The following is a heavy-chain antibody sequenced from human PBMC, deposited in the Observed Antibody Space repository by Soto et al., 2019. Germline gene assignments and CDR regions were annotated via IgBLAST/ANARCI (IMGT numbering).Heavy chain of an antibody. Sequence: QVQLVESGGGLVKPGGSLRLSCAASGFTFSDYYTNWIRQAPGKGLEWVSYISSSGTTIYYADSVKGRFTISRDNAKNSLFLPMNSLRAEGTALYYCARGHSIFYGMDVWGQGTTVTVSS. J-gene: IGHJ6*02. CDR1: GFTFSDYY. CDR3: ARGHSIFYGMDV. V-gene: IGHV3-11*01. CDR2: ISSSGTTI. D-gene: IGHD2-21*01.